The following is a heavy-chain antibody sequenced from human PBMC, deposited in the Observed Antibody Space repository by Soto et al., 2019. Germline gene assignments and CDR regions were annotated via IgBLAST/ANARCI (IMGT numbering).Heavy chain of an antibody. D-gene: IGHD2-15*01. Sequence: EVQLVESGGGLVQPGGPLSLSCAASGFTFSSYWMSWFRQAPGKGLEWVANIKEDGSEEYYVDSVRGRSTISRGTGKDSLYLQMNSLRAEDTAVYYWARWLQIFWYFDLWGRGTLVTVSS. CDR3: ARWLQIFWYFDL. CDR2: IKEDGSEE. J-gene: IGHJ2*01. V-gene: IGHV3-7*01. CDR1: GFTFSSYW.